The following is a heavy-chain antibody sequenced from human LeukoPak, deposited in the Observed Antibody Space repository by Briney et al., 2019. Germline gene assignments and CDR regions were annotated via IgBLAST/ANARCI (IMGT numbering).Heavy chain of an antibody. CDR1: GFTFSSYA. Sequence: GGSLRLSCAASGFTFSSYAMHWVRQAPGKGLEWVAVISYDGDDGSNIYYADSVKGRFTISRDNSKSTLYLQMNSLRAEDTAVYYCAKDLVGIVVVVAATGAFDIWGQGTMVTVSS. CDR3: AKDLVGIVVVVAATGAFDI. J-gene: IGHJ3*02. D-gene: IGHD2-15*01. CDR2: ISYDGDDGSNI. V-gene: IGHV3-30-3*01.